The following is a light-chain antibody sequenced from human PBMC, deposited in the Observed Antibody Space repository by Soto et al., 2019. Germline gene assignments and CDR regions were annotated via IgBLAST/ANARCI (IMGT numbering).Light chain of an antibody. CDR3: QQYYSTPPYT. CDR2: WAS. J-gene: IGKJ2*01. Sequence: DIVMTQSPDSLAVSLGERATINCKSSQSVLYSSNNKNNLAWYQQKQGQPPKMPIYWASTRESGVPDRFSGSGSGTDFTLTISSLQAEDVAVYYCQQYYSTPPYTFGQGTKLEIK. V-gene: IGKV4-1*01. CDR1: QSVLYSSNNKNN.